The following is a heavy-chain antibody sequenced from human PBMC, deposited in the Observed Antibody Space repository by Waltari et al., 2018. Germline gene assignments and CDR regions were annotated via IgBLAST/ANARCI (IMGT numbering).Heavy chain of an antibody. CDR3: ASNPGVEGYYFDY. D-gene: IGHD2-15*01. CDR1: GGSISRGSYH. V-gene: IGHV4-61*09. J-gene: IGHJ4*02. CDR2: IYTSGST. Sequence: QVQLQESGPGLLKPSQTLSLTCTGSGGSISRGSYHWSWIRQPAGKGLEWIGYIYTSGSTNYNPSLKSRVTISVDTSKNQFSLKLSSVTAADTAVYYCASNPGVEGYYFDYWGQGTLVTVSS.